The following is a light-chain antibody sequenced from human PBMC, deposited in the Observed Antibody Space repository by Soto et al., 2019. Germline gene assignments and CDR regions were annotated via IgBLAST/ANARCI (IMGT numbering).Light chain of an antibody. V-gene: IGKV1-5*03. Sequence: DIQMTQSPSTLSASVGDRVTITCRASQSIRSLLAWYQQKPRRAPTLLIYKASTLESGVPSRFSSSGSGTEFTLTISSLQPDDFATYYCQQYNNYPLTFGQGTRLEIK. CDR1: QSIRSL. CDR3: QQYNNYPLT. J-gene: IGKJ5*01. CDR2: KAS.